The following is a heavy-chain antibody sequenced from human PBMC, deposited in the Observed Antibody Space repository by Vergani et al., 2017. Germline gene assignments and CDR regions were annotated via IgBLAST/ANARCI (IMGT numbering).Heavy chain of an antibody. V-gene: IGHV1-69*04. CDR1: GGTFSSYA. D-gene: IGHD2-15*01. Sequence: QVQLVQSGAEVKKPGSSVKVSCKASGGTFSSYAISWVRQAPGQGLEWMGRIIPILGIANYAQKFQGRVTITADKSTSTAYMELSSLRSDDTAVYYCAREEGAAGSFDYWGQEALVSVSS. CDR2: IIPILGIA. CDR3: AREEGAAGSFDY. J-gene: IGHJ4*02.